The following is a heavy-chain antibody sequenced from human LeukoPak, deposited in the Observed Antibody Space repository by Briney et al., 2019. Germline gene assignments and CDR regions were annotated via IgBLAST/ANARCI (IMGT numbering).Heavy chain of an antibody. D-gene: IGHD1-26*01. J-gene: IGHJ3*02. CDR2: IYYSGST. CDR3: ARDHTTNLAFDI. CDR1: GGSISSYY. Sequence: SETLSLTCTVSGGSISSYYWSWIRQPPGKGLEWIGYIYYSGSTNYNPSLKSRVTISVDTSKNQFSLKLSSVTAADTAVYYCARDHTTNLAFDIWGQGTMVTVSS. V-gene: IGHV4-59*01.